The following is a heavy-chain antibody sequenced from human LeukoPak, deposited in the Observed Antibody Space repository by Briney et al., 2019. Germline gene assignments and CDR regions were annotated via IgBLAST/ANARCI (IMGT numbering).Heavy chain of an antibody. D-gene: IGHD3-22*01. CDR2: IYYSGST. J-gene: IGHJ6*02. CDR3: ARDRGDSSGYYSGYYGMDV. Sequence: PSQTLSLTCTVSGGSISSGGYYWGWIRQHPGKGLEWIGYIYYSGSTYYNPSLKSRVTISVDTSKNQFSLKLSSVTAADTAVYSCARDRGDSSGYYSGYYGMDVWGQGTTVTVSS. V-gene: IGHV4-31*03. CDR1: GGSISSGGYY.